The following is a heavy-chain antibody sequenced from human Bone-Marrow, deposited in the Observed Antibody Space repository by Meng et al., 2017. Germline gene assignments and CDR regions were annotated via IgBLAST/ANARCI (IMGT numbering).Heavy chain of an antibody. D-gene: IGHD3-10*01. V-gene: IGHV3-21*01. CDR3: ARDPELDYYGSGSYYKDGYFQH. J-gene: IGHJ1*01. CDR2: ISSSSSYI. CDR1: GFTFSSYS. Sequence: ETLSLTCAASGFTFSSYSMNWVRQAPGKGLEWVSSISSSSSYIYYADSVKGRSTISRDNAKNSLYLQMNSLRAEDTAVYYCARDPELDYYGSGSYYKDGYFQHWGQGTLVTVSS.